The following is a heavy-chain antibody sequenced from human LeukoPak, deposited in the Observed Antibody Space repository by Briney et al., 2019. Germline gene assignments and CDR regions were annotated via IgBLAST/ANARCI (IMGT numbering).Heavy chain of an antibody. Sequence: PGGSLRLSCAASGFTFSSYSMNWVRQAPGKGLEWVSYISSSSSTIYYADSVKGRFTISRDNAKNSLYLQMNSLRAEDTAVYYCASRPYSGSYSGEIGEDYYFDYWGQGTLVTVSS. CDR1: GFTFSSYS. J-gene: IGHJ4*02. D-gene: IGHD1-26*01. CDR3: ASRPYSGSYSGEIGEDYYFDY. CDR2: ISSSSSTI. V-gene: IGHV3-48*04.